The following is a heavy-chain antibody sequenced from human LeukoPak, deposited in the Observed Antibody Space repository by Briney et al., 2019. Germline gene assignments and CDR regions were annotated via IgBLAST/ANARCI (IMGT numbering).Heavy chain of an antibody. CDR2: INPNSGGT. V-gene: IGHV1-2*02. Sequence: ASVKVSCKASGYTFTGYYIHWVRQAPGQGLEWMGWINPNSGGTNYAQKFQGRVTMTRDTSISTAYMELSRLRSDDTAVYYCARPLRFLEWLFPLDYWGQGTPVTVSS. CDR1: GYTFTGYY. D-gene: IGHD3-3*01. J-gene: IGHJ4*02. CDR3: ARPLRFLEWLFPLDY.